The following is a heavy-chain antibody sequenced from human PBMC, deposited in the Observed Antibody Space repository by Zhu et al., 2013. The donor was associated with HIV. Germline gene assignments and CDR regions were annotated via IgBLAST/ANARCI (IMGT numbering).Heavy chain of an antibody. D-gene: IGHD6-19*01. CDR2: IIPLFGTA. J-gene: IGHJ2*01. CDR1: AVAFNSYA. V-gene: IGHV1-69*01. Sequence: QVQLVQSGAQVKEPGSSVKVSCKASAVAFNSYAINWLRQAPGQGLEWMGGIIPLFGTANYAQKFKGRVTITADESTSTAYMDLSSLRSEDTAVYYCARGGEVAGTGGYWYFDLWGRGTLVTVSS. CDR3: ARGGEVAGTGGYWYFDL.